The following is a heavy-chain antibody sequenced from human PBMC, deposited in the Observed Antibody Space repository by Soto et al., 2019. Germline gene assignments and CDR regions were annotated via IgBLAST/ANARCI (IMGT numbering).Heavy chain of an antibody. CDR1: GGSISSSSYY. V-gene: IGHV4-39*01. J-gene: IGHJ5*02. Sequence: SETLSLTCTVSGGSISSSSYYWGWIRQPPGKGLEWIGSIYYSGSTYYNPSLKSRATISVDTSKNQFSLKLSSVTAADTAVYYCARRATPGSSSGWYTWNWFDPWRQATLVTFFS. CDR2: IYYSGST. D-gene: IGHD6-19*01. CDR3: ARRATPGSSSGWYTWNWFDP.